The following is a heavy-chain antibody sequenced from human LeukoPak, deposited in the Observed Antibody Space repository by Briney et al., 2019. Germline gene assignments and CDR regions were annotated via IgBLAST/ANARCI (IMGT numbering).Heavy chain of an antibody. CDR2: ISSSSSYI. J-gene: IGHJ3*02. D-gene: IGHD3-9*01. V-gene: IGHV3-21*01. CDR1: GFTFSSYS. Sequence: MAGGSLRLSCAASGFTFSSYSMNWVRQAPGKGLEWVSSISSSSSYIYCADSVKGRFTISRDNAKNSLYLQMNSLRAEDTAVYYCARDNYDILTGYYHAFDIWGQGTMVTVSS. CDR3: ARDNYDILTGYYHAFDI.